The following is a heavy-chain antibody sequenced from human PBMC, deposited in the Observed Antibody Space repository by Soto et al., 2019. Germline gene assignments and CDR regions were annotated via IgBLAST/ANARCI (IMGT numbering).Heavy chain of an antibody. CDR1: GYTFTGYY. Sequence: ASVKVSCKASGYTFTGYYMHWVRQAPGQGLEWMGWINPNSGGTNYAQKFQGWVTMTRDTSISTAYMELSRLRSDDTAVYYCARDLIPPYCSGGSCYSGEAFDIWGQVTMVT. D-gene: IGHD2-15*01. CDR2: INPNSGGT. V-gene: IGHV1-2*04. J-gene: IGHJ3*02. CDR3: ARDLIPPYCSGGSCYSGEAFDI.